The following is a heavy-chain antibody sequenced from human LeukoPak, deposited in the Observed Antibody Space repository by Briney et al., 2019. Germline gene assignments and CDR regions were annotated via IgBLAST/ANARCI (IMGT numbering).Heavy chain of an antibody. J-gene: IGHJ3*02. CDR3: ARDGPRATDAFDI. V-gene: IGHV4-39*07. CDR1: GGSISSSSYY. CDR2: IYYSGST. Sequence: PSETLSLTCTVSGGSISSSSYYWGWIRQPPGKGLEWIGSIYYSGSTYYNPSLKSRVTISVDTSKNQFSLKLSSVTAADTAVYYCARDGPRATDAFDIWGQGTMVTVSS.